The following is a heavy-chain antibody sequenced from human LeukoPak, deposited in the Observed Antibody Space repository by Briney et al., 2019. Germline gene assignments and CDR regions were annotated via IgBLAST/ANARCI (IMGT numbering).Heavy chain of an antibody. CDR1: GYTFTSYG. Sequence: ASVKVSCKASGYTFTSYGINWVRQAPGQGLEWMGWISTYNGNTNYAQKLQGRVTMTTDTSTSTAYMELRSLRSDDTAVYFCARDQGYCSSTSCYEVYQFDYWGQGTLVTVSS. D-gene: IGHD2-2*01. J-gene: IGHJ4*02. CDR3: ARDQGYCSSTSCYEVYQFDY. V-gene: IGHV1-18*01. CDR2: ISTYNGNT.